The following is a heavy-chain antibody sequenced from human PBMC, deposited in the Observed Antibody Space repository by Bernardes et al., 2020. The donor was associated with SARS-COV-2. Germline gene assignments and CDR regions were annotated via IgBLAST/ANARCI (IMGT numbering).Heavy chain of an antibody. J-gene: IGHJ3*01. CDR2: INSDGSSA. CDR1: GFTFSSYW. CDR3: VRARAFDL. Sequence: GGSLRLSRAASGFTFSSYWMYWVRQAPGKGLVWVARINSDGSSASYADSVKGRFTISRDNAKNTLYLQMNSLRVEETAVYYCVRARAFDLWGQGTMVTVSS. V-gene: IGHV3-74*01.